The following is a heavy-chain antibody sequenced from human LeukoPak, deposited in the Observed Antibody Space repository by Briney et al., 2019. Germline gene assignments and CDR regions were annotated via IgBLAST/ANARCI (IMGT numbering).Heavy chain of an antibody. Sequence: AGGSLRLSCAASGFTFSTYSMNWVRQAPGKGLEWVSSISSSSSYIYYADSVKGRFTISRDNAKNSLYLQMNSLRAEDTAVYYCARNGIRITMVRGGPDYWGQGTLVTVSS. V-gene: IGHV3-21*01. J-gene: IGHJ4*02. CDR2: ISSSSSYI. CDR3: ARNGIRITMVRGGPDY. CDR1: GFTFSTYS. D-gene: IGHD3-10*01.